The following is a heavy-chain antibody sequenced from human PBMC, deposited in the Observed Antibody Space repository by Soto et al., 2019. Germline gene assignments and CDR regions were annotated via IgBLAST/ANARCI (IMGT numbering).Heavy chain of an antibody. J-gene: IGHJ4*02. D-gene: IGHD2-21*02. Sequence: ASVKVSCKASGYTFNTYGVNWVRQAPGQVLEWMGWINTDSGNPSYAQKFQGRVSMTRDTSSGTAYMEMRSLPSDDTAVYYCTRKKCTGDCYLFDYWGQGTLVTVSS. V-gene: IGHV1-18*01. CDR3: TRKKCTGDCYLFDY. CDR2: INTDSGNP. CDR1: GYTFNTYG.